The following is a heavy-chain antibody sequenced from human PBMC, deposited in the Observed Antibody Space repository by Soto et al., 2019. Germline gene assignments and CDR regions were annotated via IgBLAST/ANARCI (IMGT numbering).Heavy chain of an antibody. Sequence: QVQLVQSGAEVKKPGSSVKVSCKASGGTFSSYTISWVRQAPGQGLEWMGRIIPILGIANYAQKFQGRVTITAEKSTSTAYMELSSLRSEDTAVYYCARGVGATYGGVSAFDIWGQGTMVTVSS. V-gene: IGHV1-69*02. CDR2: IIPILGIA. D-gene: IGHD1-26*01. J-gene: IGHJ3*02. CDR3: ARGVGATYGGVSAFDI. CDR1: GGTFSSYT.